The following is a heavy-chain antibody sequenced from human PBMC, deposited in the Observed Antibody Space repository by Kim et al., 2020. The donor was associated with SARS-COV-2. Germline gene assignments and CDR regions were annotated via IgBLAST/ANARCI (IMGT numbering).Heavy chain of an antibody. J-gene: IGHJ4*02. CDR1: SASFSGYY. Sequence: SETLSLTCAVYSASFSGYYWSWIRQPPGKGLEWIGEISHRGSTTYNPSLESRVTISVDTSLTQFSLKLTSVTAADTAVYYCARTFTMVQGIPFDSWGPGNQVTLSS. V-gene: IGHV4-34*01. CDR2: ISHRGST. D-gene: IGHD3-10*01. CDR3: ARTFTMVQGIPFDS.